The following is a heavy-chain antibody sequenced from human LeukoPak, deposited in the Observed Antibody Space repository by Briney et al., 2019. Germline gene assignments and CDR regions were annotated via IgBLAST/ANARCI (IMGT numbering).Heavy chain of an antibody. D-gene: IGHD3-16*02. CDR2: IIPILGIA. Sequence: ASVKVSCKASGGTFSSYAISWVRQAPGQGLEWMGRIIPILGIANYAQKFQGRVTITADKSTSTAYMELSRLRSDDTAVYYCARGEWYDYVWGSYRSTDYWGQGTLVTVSS. V-gene: IGHV1-69*04. CDR1: GGTFSSYA. J-gene: IGHJ4*02. CDR3: ARGEWYDYVWGSYRSTDY.